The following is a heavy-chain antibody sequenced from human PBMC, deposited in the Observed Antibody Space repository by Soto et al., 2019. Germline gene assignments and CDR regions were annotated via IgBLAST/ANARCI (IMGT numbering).Heavy chain of an antibody. Sequence: PGGSLRLSCAASGFTFSSYAMHWVRQAPGKGLEWVAVISYDGSNKYYADSVKGRFTISRDNSKNTLYLQMNSLRSEDTAVYYCARAPFEGYCSSTSCYKAAFDIWGQGTMVTVSS. CDR2: ISYDGSNK. J-gene: IGHJ3*02. D-gene: IGHD2-2*02. V-gene: IGHV3-30-3*01. CDR3: ARAPFEGYCSSTSCYKAAFDI. CDR1: GFTFSSYA.